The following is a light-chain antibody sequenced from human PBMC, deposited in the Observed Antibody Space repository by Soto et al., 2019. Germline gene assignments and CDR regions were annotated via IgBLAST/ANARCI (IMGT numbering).Light chain of an antibody. CDR2: EVT. CDR3: SSYGGNNNVV. V-gene: IGLV2-8*01. Sequence: QSVLTQPPSASGSPGQSVTISCTGTSSDVGGYKYVSWYQHHPGKAPKVVIYEVTKRPSGVPDRFSGSQSGNTASLTVSGLQAEDEDDYYCSSYGGNNNVVFGGGTQLTVL. CDR1: SSDVGGYKY. J-gene: IGLJ2*01.